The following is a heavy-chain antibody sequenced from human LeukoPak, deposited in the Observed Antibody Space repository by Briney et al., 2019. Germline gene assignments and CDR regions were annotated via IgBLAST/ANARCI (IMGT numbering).Heavy chain of an antibody. V-gene: IGHV3-23*01. J-gene: IGHJ5*02. Sequence: PGGSLRLSCAASGFTFSSFAMNWVRQAPGKGLEWVSAVSANGGSTYYADSVKGRFTISRDNSKSTLYLQVSSLRAEDTAVYYCAKACSSWYYLDPWGQGTLVTV. CDR3: AKACSSWYYLDP. CDR2: VSANGGST. D-gene: IGHD6-13*01. CDR1: GFTFSSFA.